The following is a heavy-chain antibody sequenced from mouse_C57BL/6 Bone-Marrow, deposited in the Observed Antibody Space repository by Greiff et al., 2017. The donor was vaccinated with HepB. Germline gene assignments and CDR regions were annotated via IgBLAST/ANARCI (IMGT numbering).Heavy chain of an antibody. J-gene: IGHJ4*01. D-gene: IGHD1-1*01. Sequence: EVMLVESGGGLVKPGGSLKLSCAASGFTFSDYGMHWVRQAPEKGLEWVAYISSGSSTIYYADTVKGRFTISREHAKNTLFLQMTSLLSKDTAMYYCARDYYVGDYYAMDYWGQGTSVTVSS. V-gene: IGHV5-17*01. CDR1: GFTFSDYG. CDR2: ISSGSSTI. CDR3: ARDYYVGDYYAMDY.